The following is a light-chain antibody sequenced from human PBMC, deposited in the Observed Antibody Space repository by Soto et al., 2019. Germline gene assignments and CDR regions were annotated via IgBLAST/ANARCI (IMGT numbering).Light chain of an antibody. J-gene: IGKJ1*01. CDR3: HQHNNWPQT. Sequence: EIVLTQSPGTLSLSPGERATLSCRASESVSTNLAWYQQKPGQAPRLLIYDVSTGATGIPPRFSGRGSGTEFTLTISSLQSEDFAVYYCHQHNNWPQTFGQGTKVDIK. CDR2: DVS. V-gene: IGKV3-15*01. CDR1: ESVSTN.